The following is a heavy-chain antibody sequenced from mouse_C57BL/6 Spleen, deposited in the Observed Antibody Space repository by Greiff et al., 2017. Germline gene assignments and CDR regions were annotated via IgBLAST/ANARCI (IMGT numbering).Heavy chain of an antibody. Sequence: QVQLQQSGAELVRPGTSVKLSCKASGYTFTSYWMHWVKQRPGQGLEWIGVIDPSDSYTNYNQKFKGKATLTVDTSSSTAYMQLSSLTSEDSAVYYCARMQLRTYFDYWGQGTTLTVSS. CDR1: GYTFTSYW. V-gene: IGHV1-59*01. CDR3: ARMQLRTYFDY. J-gene: IGHJ2*01. CDR2: IDPSDSYT. D-gene: IGHD3-2*02.